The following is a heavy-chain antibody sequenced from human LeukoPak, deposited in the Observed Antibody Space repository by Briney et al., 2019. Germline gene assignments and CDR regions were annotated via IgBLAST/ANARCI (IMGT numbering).Heavy chain of an antibody. J-gene: IGHJ6*03. CDR2: ISYDGSNK. V-gene: IGHV3-30*04. CDR1: GFTFSSYA. CDR3: ASEPGFYYYYMDV. Sequence: GGSLRLSCAASGFTFSSYAMHWVRQAPGRGLEWVAVISYDGSNKYYADSVKGRFTISRDNSKNTLYLQMNSLRAEDTAVYYCASEPGFYYYYMDVWGKGTTVTVSS.